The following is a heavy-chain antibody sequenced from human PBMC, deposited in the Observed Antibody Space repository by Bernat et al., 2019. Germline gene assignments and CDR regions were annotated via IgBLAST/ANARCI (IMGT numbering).Heavy chain of an antibody. V-gene: IGHV4-39*01. CDR2: IYSSGST. CDR1: GGSISSSSYY. D-gene: IGHD3-22*01. J-gene: IGHJ3*02. CDR3: ARQISGVYYDSSGYYMDI. Sequence: QLQLQESDPGLVKPSETLSLTCTVSGGSISSSSYYWGWIRQPPGKGLEWIGSIYSSGSTYYNPSLKSRVTISVDTSKNQFSLKLSSVTAADTAVYYCARQISGVYYDSSGYYMDIWGQGTMVTVSS.